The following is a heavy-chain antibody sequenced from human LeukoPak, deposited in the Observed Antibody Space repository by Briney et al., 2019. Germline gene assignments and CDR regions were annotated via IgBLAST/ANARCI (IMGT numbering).Heavy chain of an antibody. CDR1: GGSIRSYY. D-gene: IGHD6-13*01. CDR3: ARASYSSSSLSYYFDY. CDR2: IYTSGST. J-gene: IGHJ4*02. Sequence: SETLSLTCTVSGGSIRSYYWSWIRQPAGKGLEWIGRIYTSGSTNYNPFLKSRVTMSVDTSKNQFSLKLSSVTAADTAVYYCARASYSSSSLSYYFDYWGQGTLVTVYS. V-gene: IGHV4-4*07.